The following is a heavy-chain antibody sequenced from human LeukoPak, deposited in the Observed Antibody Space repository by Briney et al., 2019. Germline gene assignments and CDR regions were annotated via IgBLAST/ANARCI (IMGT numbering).Heavy chain of an antibody. CDR3: ATLRVVVSLSDAFDI. CDR2: ISGSGGST. V-gene: IGHV3-23*01. CDR1: GFTFSSYA. D-gene: IGHD2-21*01. Sequence: GGSLRLSCAASGFTFSSYAMSWVRQAPGKGLEWVSAISGSGGSTYYADSVKGRFTISRDNSKDTLYLQMNSLRAEDTAVYYCATLRVVVSLSDAFDIWGQGTMVTVSS. J-gene: IGHJ3*02.